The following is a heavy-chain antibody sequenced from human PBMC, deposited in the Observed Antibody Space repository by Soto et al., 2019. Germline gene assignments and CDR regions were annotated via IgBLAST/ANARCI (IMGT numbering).Heavy chain of an antibody. D-gene: IGHD5-12*01. Sequence: SETLSLTCTVSGDSINTYYWSWIRQPPGKGLEWVGHIYRSGTTRYNPSVKSRVTISVDTSKNQFSLKLSSVTAADTAVYYCARVQMATIYFDYWGQGILVTVSS. CDR1: GDSINTYY. CDR2: IYRSGTT. V-gene: IGHV4-59*01. J-gene: IGHJ4*02. CDR3: ARVQMATIYFDY.